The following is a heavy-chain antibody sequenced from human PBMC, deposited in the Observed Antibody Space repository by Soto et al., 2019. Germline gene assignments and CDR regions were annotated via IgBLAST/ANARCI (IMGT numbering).Heavy chain of an antibody. CDR2: IIPISGTA. CDR1: GGTFSSYA. Sequence: QVQLVQSGAEVKKPGSSVKVSCKASGGTFSSYAISWVRQAPGQGLEWMGGIIPISGTANYAQKVQGRVTITAEESTSTACMELSSLRSEDTAVYYCARSQGSSTSLEIYYYYYYGVDVWGQGTAVTVSS. D-gene: IGHD2-2*01. J-gene: IGHJ6*02. V-gene: IGHV1-69*01. CDR3: ARSQGSSTSLEIYYYYYYGVDV.